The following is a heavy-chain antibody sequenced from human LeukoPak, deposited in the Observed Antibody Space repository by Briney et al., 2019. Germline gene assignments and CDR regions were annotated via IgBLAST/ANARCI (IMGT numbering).Heavy chain of an antibody. CDR2: IIPIFGTA. D-gene: IGHD2-2*03. V-gene: IGHV1-69*05. Sequence: SVKVSCKASGGTFSSYAISWVRQAPGQGLEWMGGIIPIFGTANYAQKFQGRVTITTDESTSTAYMELSSLRSEDTAVYYYARGGYCSSTSCQPHTEFDYWGQGTLVTVSS. CDR3: ARGGYCSSTSCQPHTEFDY. J-gene: IGHJ4*02. CDR1: GGTFSSYA.